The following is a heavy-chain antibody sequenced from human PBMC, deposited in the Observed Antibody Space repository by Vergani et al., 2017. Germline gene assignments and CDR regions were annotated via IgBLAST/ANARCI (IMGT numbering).Heavy chain of an antibody. CDR3: AGDTHSWERADR. J-gene: IGHJ5*02. CDR2: LSTTGGS. D-gene: IGHD6-13*01. Sequence: QAQLQESGPRLVKPSETLSLTCHVFGVSVTDYNCNWIRQAPGKGLEWIGSLSTTGGSTHASHNPSLKSRVSISVDPSKSQFSLRLTSVTAADSAIYYCAGDTHSWERADRWGQGLLVSVSS. V-gene: IGHV4-59*02. CDR1: GVSVTDYN.